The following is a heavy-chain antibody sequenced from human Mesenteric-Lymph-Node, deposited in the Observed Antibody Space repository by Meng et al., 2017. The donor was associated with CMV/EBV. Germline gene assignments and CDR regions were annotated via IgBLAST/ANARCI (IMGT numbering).Heavy chain of an antibody. D-gene: IGHD1-14*01. CDR3: ARGGISVVHNFDY. CDR2: ISTSNGNR. Sequence: KASVYSFPNYGISWVRQAPGQGLEWLGWISTSNGNRVYSPRFQGRVTLTTDTSTGTVYMELRSLRSDDTAVYYCARGGISVVHNFDYWGQGTLVTVSS. CDR1: VYSFPNYG. J-gene: IGHJ4*02. V-gene: IGHV1-18*04.